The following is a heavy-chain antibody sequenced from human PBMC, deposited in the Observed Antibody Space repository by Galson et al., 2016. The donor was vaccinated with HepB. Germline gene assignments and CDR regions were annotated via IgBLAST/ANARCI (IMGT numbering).Heavy chain of an antibody. Sequence: SLRLSCAASGFPFTDAWMSWVRQAPGKGLEWVGRIKSKTYGGTTDYGAPVKGRFTISRDDSETTLYLQMNSLITDDTAVYYCILTKHSDSSGAYWGQGTLVTVSS. CDR1: GFPFTDAW. V-gene: IGHV3-15*01. CDR2: IKSKTYGGTT. D-gene: IGHD6-6*01. CDR3: ILTKHSDSSGAY. J-gene: IGHJ4*02.